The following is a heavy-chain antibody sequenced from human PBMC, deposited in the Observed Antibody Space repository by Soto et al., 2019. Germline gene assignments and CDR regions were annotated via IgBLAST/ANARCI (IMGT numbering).Heavy chain of an antibody. CDR1: GFTFSSYW. CDR3: ARVGCSGGSCNYFDH. Sequence: EVQLVESGGGSVQPGGSLRLSCAASGFTFSSYWMYWVRQAPGKGLVWVSRINSDGSTTSYADSVKGRFTISRDNAKNTLYLQMNSLRAEDTAVYYCARVGCSGGSCNYFDHWGQGTLVTVSS. CDR2: INSDGSTT. D-gene: IGHD2-15*01. V-gene: IGHV3-74*01. J-gene: IGHJ4*02.